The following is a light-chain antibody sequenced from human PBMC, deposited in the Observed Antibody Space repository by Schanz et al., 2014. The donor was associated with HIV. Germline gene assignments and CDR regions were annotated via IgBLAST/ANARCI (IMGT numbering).Light chain of an antibody. Sequence: EIVLTQSPGSLSLSPGERATLSCRASQSVRSSYLAWYQQKGGQVPRLLIHGASTRATGIPARFSGSGSGTEFTLTISSLQSEDFAVYYCHQYGSSRGTFGGGTKVELK. CDR2: GAS. CDR1: QSVRSSY. J-gene: IGKJ4*01. CDR3: HQYGSSRGT. V-gene: IGKV3-20*01.